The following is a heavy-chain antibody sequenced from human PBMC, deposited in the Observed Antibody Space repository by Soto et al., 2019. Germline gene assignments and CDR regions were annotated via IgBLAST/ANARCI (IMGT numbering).Heavy chain of an antibody. CDR1: GFTFSNAW. Sequence: GGPLTLSCAASGFTFSNAWMNWVRQAPGKGLEWVGRIKSKTDGGTTDYAAPVKGRFTISRDDSKNTLYLQMNSLKTEDTAVYYCTTEGSGWYFSPDGGSSWGQGTLVTVSS. CDR2: IKSKTDGGTT. V-gene: IGHV3-15*07. CDR3: TTEGSGWYFSPDGGSS. J-gene: IGHJ5*02. D-gene: IGHD6-19*01.